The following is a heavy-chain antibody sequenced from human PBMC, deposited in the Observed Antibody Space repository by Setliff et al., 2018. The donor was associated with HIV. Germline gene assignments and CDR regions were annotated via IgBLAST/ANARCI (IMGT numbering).Heavy chain of an antibody. CDR1: GFTFSVHS. V-gene: IGHV3-48*01. D-gene: IGHD2-2*01. CDR3: ARDWLLGYCSSTSCSRGYFDY. Sequence: GGSLRLSCAGSGFTFSVHSMIWVRQAPGKGLEWVSDIYGRGDATYYADSVKGRFTISRDNAKNSLYLQMNSLRAEDTAVYYCARDWLLGYCSSTSCSRGYFDYWGQGTLVTVSS. J-gene: IGHJ4*02. CDR2: IYGRGDAT.